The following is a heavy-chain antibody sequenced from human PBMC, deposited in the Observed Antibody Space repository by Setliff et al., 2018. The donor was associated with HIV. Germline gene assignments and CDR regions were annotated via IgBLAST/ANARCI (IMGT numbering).Heavy chain of an antibody. CDR3: ARKEVIGPRRLYYYLDL. J-gene: IGHJ2*01. CDR1: GEPFNGFY. D-gene: IGHD6-6*01. Sequence: SETLSLTCTVSGEPFNGFYWTWIRQPPGKGLEWIGDVNPTGRPNYSPSLKSRVTMSLDTSKNQVSLDLESVTAADTAAYYCARKEVIGPRRLYYYLDLRGRGTLVTVSS. CDR2: VNPTGRP. V-gene: IGHV4-34*01.